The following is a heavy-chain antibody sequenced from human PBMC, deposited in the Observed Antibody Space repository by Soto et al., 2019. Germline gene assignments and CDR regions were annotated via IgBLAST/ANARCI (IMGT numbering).Heavy chain of an antibody. CDR1: GFTFSAYS. Sequence: EVQVLESGGGLVQPGGSLRLSCAVSGFTFSAYSMTWVRQAPGEGLVWVSSMEGPGNNKYYADSVKGRFTISRDYSSNTLDLQINSPKAEDTALDFRGREEGWGPFYPWGQG. V-gene: IGHV3-23*01. J-gene: IGHJ5*02. CDR2: MEGPGNNK. CDR3: GREEGWGPFYP. D-gene: IGHD1-26*01.